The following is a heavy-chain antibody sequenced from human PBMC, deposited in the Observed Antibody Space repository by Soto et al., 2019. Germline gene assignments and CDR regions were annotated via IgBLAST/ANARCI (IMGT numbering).Heavy chain of an antibody. J-gene: IGHJ3*02. D-gene: IGHD6-13*01. CDR2: IIPIFTTT. CDR1: GGTFSNHA. CDR3: GREVAADGTFREHVFDI. V-gene: IGHV1-69*12. Sequence: QVHLVQSGAEVKKPGSSVKVSCKAPGGTFSNHAINWVRRAPGQGLEWMGRIIPIFTTTSYAQKFQGRVTMTADESTITAYLELSSLKHDDTAVYHCGREVAADGTFREHVFDIWGQGTLVPVSS.